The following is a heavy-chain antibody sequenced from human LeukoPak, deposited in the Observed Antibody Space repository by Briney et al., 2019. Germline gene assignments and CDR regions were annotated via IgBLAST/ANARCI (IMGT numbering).Heavy chain of an antibody. J-gene: IGHJ4*02. Sequence: SETLSLTCTVSGGSISSYYWSWIRQPPGKGLEWIGYIYYSGSTNYNPSLKSRVTISVDTSKNQFSLKLSSVTAADTAVYYCARGRGDIPEGYFDYWGQGTLVTVSS. CDR3: ARGRGDIPEGYFDY. V-gene: IGHV4-59*01. D-gene: IGHD3-10*01. CDR1: GGSISSYY. CDR2: IYYSGST.